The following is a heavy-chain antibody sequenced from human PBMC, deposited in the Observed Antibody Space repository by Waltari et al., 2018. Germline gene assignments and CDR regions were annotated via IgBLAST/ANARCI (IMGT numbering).Heavy chain of an antibody. CDR1: GFSLSTTGVA. CDR3: ANRRKCGGIWYSFNY. V-gene: IGHV2-5*02. CDR2: IYWDDDK. J-gene: IGHJ4*02. Sequence: QITLKESGPTLVKPTQTLTLTCTFSGFSLSTTGVAVGWIRQPPGKALEWLALIYWDDDKHYSPSLKSRLTITKDTSRNQVVLTMTNMGPVDSGTYFCANRRKCGGIWYSFNYWGQGTLVTVSS. D-gene: IGHD6-13*01.